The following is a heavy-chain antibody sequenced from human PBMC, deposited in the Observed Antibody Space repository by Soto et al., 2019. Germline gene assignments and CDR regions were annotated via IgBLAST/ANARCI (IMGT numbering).Heavy chain of an antibody. CDR2: IYHSGSV. CDR3: ARDRRGFGELNGMDV. CDR1: GDSISSSNW. Sequence: QVQLQESGPGLVKPSGTLTLTGSVSGDSISSSNWWTWLRQSPGMGLQSIGEIYHSGSVNSNPSLKSRLTISLDKSRNQISLEVTSVTAADTAIYYCARDRRGFGELNGMDVWGQGTTVIVSS. J-gene: IGHJ6*02. D-gene: IGHD3-10*01. V-gene: IGHV4-4*02.